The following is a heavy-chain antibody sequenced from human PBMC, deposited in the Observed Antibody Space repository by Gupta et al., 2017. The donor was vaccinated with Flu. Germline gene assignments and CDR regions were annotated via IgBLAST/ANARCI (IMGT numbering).Heavy chain of an antibody. CDR1: GGSISSGGYY. V-gene: IGHV4-31*03. Sequence: QVQLQESGPGLVKPSQTLSLTCTVSGGSISSGGYYWSWIRQHPGKGLEWIGYIYYSGSTYYNPSLKGRVTISVDTSKNQFSLKLSSVTAADTAVYYCATVGVMIVDKFVFDYWGQGTLVTVSS. J-gene: IGHJ4*02. CDR3: ATVGVMIVDKFVFDY. D-gene: IGHD3-22*01. CDR2: IYYSGST.